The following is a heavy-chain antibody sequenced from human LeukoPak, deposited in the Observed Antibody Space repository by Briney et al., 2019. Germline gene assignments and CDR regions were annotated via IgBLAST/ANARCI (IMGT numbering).Heavy chain of an antibody. D-gene: IGHD6-19*01. J-gene: IGHJ4*02. CDR2: INHSGST. CDR3: ARQAVAGTVDY. CDR1: GGPFSGYY. V-gene: IGHV4-34*01. Sequence: SETLSLTCAVYGGPFSGYYWSWIRQPPGKGLEWIGEINHSGSTNYNPSLKSRVTISVDTSKNQFSLKLSSVTAADTAVYYCARQAVAGTVDYCGQGTLVTVSS.